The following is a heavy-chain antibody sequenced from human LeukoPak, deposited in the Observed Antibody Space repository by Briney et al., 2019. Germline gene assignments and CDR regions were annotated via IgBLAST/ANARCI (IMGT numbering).Heavy chain of an antibody. J-gene: IGHJ4*02. D-gene: IGHD2-2*01. CDR3: ARSPTKRVPEDY. CDR2: INHSGST. CDR1: GGSFSGYY. Sequence: SETLSLTCAVYGGSFSGYYWSWIRQPPGKGLEWIGEINHSGSTNYNPPLKSRVTISMDKSKNQISLRLTSVTAADTAVYYCARSPTKRVPEDYWGQGTLVTVPS. V-gene: IGHV4-34*01.